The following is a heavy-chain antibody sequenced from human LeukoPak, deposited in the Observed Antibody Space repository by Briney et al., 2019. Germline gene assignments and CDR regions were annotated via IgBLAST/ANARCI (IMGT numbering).Heavy chain of an antibody. J-gene: IGHJ4*02. CDR1: GYTFTSYG. V-gene: IGHV1-2*02. CDR2: INPNSGGT. D-gene: IGHD3-22*01. Sequence: ASVKVSCKASGYTFTSYGISWVRQAPGQGLEWMGWINPNSGGTNYAQKFQGRVTMTRDTSISTAYMELSRPRSDDTAVYYCAATRYDSSGYYVDYWGQGTLVTVSS. CDR3: AATRYDSSGYYVDY.